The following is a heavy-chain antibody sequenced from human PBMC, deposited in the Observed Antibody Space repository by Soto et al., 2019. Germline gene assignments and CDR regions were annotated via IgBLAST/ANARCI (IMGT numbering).Heavy chain of an antibody. CDR2: IIPISGTA. CDR1: GGTFSNYA. Sequence: QVQLVQSGAEVKKPGSSVKVSCKASGGTFSNYAISWVRQAPGQGLEWMGGIIPISGTANYAQKFEDRVRITAGESTSTAYMELSSLRSEDTAVYYCARSQGSSTSLEIYYYYYYGMDVWGQGTTVTVSS. CDR3: ARSQGSSTSLEIYYYYYYGMDV. D-gene: IGHD2-2*01. V-gene: IGHV1-69*01. J-gene: IGHJ6*02.